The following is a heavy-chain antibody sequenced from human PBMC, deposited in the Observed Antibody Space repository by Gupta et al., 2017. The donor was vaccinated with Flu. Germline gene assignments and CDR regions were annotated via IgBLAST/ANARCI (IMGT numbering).Heavy chain of an antibody. CDR2: IWPDGDYE. CDR1: GFTFRFFG. Sequence: QVQLVESGGGVVQPGKSLRLSCAASGFTFRFFGMHWVRQAPGKGLEWVAVIWPDGDYEYYTDSVKGRFTISRDNSKDTLHLEMNSLRAEDTAVYYCARHYGNTNFDNWGQGTLVIVSS. V-gene: IGHV3-33*01. CDR3: ARHYGNTNFDN. D-gene: IGHD4-17*01. J-gene: IGHJ4*02.